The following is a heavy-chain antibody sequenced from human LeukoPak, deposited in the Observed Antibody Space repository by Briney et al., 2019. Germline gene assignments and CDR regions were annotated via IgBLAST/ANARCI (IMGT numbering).Heavy chain of an antibody. J-gene: IGHJ6*02. V-gene: IGHV3-30-3*01. D-gene: IGHD4-11*01. CDR3: AKVVTRQDHYGMDV. CDR1: GFTFGSYA. CDR2: ISYDGSNK. Sequence: GGSLRLSCAASGFTFGSYAMHWVRQAPGKGLEWVAVISYDGSNKYYADSVKGRFTISRDNSKNTLYLQMNSLRAEDTAVYYCAKVVTRQDHYGMDVWGQGTTVTVSS.